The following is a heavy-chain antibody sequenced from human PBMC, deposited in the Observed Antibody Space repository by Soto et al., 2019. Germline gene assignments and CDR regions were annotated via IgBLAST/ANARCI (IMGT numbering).Heavy chain of an antibody. CDR1: GFTFSSYA. CDR3: AILPWPPYYYGMDV. CDR2: ISGSGGST. J-gene: IGHJ6*02. V-gene: IGHV3-23*01. Sequence: GGSLRLSCAASGFTFSSYAMSWVRQAPGKGLEWVSAISGSGGSTYYADSVKGRFTISRDNSKNTLYLQMNSLRAEDTAVYYCAILPWPPYYYGMDVWGQGTTVTVSS.